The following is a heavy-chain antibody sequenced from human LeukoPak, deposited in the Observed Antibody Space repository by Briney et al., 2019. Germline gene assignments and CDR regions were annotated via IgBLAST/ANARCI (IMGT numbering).Heavy chain of an antibody. Sequence: PGGSLSLPCAASGFTFNIYAMSWVRQAPGKGLEWVSDISGNGESTYYADSVKGRFTISRDNSKNTVYLQMDGLRAEDTAVYYCAKNTGQTSEYSYCFNCWGQGTLVTVSS. D-gene: IGHD5-18*01. CDR3: AKNTGQTSEYSYCFNC. J-gene: IGHJ4*02. CDR2: ISGNGEST. V-gene: IGHV3-23*01. CDR1: GFTFNIYA.